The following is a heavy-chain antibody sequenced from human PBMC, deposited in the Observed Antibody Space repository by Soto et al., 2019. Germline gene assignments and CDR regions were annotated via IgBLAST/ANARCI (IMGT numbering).Heavy chain of an antibody. CDR2: INPDGSSR. V-gene: IGHV3-74*01. CDR3: ARESSMGGHYYMDV. J-gene: IGHJ6*03. D-gene: IGHD2-2*01. CDR1: GVPSSGYW. Sequence: TGGSLRLSCVASGVPSSGYWMHWVRQAPGKGLVWVSRINPDGSSRNYADSVKGRFTVSRDNAKHTLSLQMNSLRAEDTAVYYCARESSMGGHYYMDVWGKGTTVTVSS.